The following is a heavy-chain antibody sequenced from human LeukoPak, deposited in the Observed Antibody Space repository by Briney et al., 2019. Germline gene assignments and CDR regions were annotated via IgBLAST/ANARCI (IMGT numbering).Heavy chain of an antibody. V-gene: IGHV3-7*03. CDR1: GFTFSRFW. CDR2: IKQDGSKE. D-gene: IGHD6-13*01. Sequence: GGSLRLSCAASGFTFSRFWMTWVRQAPGKGLEWVANIKQDGSKEYYVDSVRGRFTISRDNSKNTLYLQMDSLRVEDTVIYYCAKVGIAGPSRGGGYLDYWGQGTPVTVSS. J-gene: IGHJ4*02. CDR3: AKVGIAGPSRGGGYLDY.